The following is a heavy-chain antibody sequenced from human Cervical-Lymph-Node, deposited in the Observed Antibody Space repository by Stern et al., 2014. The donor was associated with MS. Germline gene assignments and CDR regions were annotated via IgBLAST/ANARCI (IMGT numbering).Heavy chain of an antibody. CDR1: GDSMINSFY. V-gene: IGHV4-39*01. CDR3: ARHLLEWTIIGAHWYFDI. Sequence: QLQLQESGPRLVKPSETLSLTCSVSGDSMINSFYWGWIRQSPGKGLEWVASIFYSGTTHYNPSLKSRVTISVDTSKNKFTLNLASVTAADTAVYYCARHLLEWTIIGAHWYFDIWGRGSPVIVSS. J-gene: IGHJ2*01. CDR2: IFYSGTT. D-gene: IGHD3-3*01.